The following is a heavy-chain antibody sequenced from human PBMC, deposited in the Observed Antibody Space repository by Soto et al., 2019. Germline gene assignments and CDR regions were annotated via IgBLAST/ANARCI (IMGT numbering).Heavy chain of an antibody. V-gene: IGHV3-48*03. J-gene: IGHJ4*02. Sequence: GGSLRLSFAASRFTFSTYEMNWVLQAPGKGLEWVSYISTSGSTVYYADSVKGRFTISRDNTRSSLYLQMNSLRDEDTALYYCVRYCSTTLCNGVATRTFDYWGQGTLVTVSS. CDR1: RFTFSTYE. D-gene: IGHD2-2*01. CDR2: ISTSGSTV. CDR3: VRYCSTTLCNGVATRTFDY.